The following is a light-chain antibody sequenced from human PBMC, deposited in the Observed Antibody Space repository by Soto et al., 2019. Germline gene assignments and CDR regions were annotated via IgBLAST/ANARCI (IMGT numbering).Light chain of an antibody. CDR1: SSNIGSNY. J-gene: IGLJ2*01. CDR2: RNN. Sequence: QPVLTQPPSASGPPGQRVTISCSGSSSNIGSNYVYWYQQLPGTATKLLIYRNNQRPSGVPDRFSGSKSGTSASLAISGLRSEDEADYYCAAWEDSLSVVFGGGTKVTVL. V-gene: IGLV1-47*01. CDR3: AAWEDSLSVV.